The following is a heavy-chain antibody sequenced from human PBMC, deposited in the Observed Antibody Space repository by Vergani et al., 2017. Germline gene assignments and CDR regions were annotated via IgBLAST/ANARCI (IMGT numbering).Heavy chain of an antibody. D-gene: IGHD3-10*01. Sequence: QVDLQESGPGLVKSSETLSLNCAVSGYSVGSGYYWGWIRQPPGRGLAWIGCVHRNGTTYYTSSLRSRATISRDTSKNQFSLRLTSVTAADTAVNYCARQNPYGSAHVDFWGRGVLVTVSA. V-gene: IGHV4-38-2*01. CDR1: GYSVGSGYY. J-gene: IGHJ4*02. CDR2: VHRNGTT. CDR3: ARQNPYGSAHVDF.